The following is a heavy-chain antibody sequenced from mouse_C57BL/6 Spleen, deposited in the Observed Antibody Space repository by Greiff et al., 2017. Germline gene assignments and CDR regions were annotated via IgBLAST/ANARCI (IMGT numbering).Heavy chain of an antibody. Sequence: QVQLKESGPGLVQPSQSLSITCTVSGFSLTSYGVHWVRQSPGKGREWLGVLWSGGSTDYNAAFISRLSISKDNSKSQVFFKMNSLQADDTAIYYCACPLLLRSSYLYFDVWGTGTTVTVSA. CDR3: ACPLLLRSSYLYFDV. V-gene: IGHV2-2*01. CDR2: LWSGGST. D-gene: IGHD1-1*01. CDR1: GFSLTSYG. J-gene: IGHJ1*03.